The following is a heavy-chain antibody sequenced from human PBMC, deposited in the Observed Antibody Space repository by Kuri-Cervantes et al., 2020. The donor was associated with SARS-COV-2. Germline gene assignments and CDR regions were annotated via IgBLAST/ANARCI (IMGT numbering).Heavy chain of an antibody. V-gene: IGHV1-24*01. CDR2: FDPEDGET. CDR3: ARALGRMDV. Sequence: VKVSCKVSGYTLTELSMHWVRQAPGKGLEWMGGFDPEDGETIYAQKFQGRVTTTRDTSASTAYMELSSLRSEDTAVYYCARALGRMDVWGQGTTDTVSS. CDR1: GYTLTELS. J-gene: IGHJ6*02.